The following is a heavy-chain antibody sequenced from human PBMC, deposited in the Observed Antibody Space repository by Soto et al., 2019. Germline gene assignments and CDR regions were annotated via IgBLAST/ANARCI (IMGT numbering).Heavy chain of an antibody. J-gene: IGHJ4*02. V-gene: IGHV3-74*03. CDR1: GFTFSGSW. Sequence: EVQLLESGGGLVQPGGSLRLSCAASGFTFSGSWMHWVRQAPGKGLVWVSRISSDGSSTTYADSVKGRFTISRDNAKNMLYLQMSSLRAEDTAVYYCATAGTGTFTYWGQGTLASVSS. CDR2: ISSDGSST. CDR3: ATAGTGTFTY. D-gene: IGHD1-1*01.